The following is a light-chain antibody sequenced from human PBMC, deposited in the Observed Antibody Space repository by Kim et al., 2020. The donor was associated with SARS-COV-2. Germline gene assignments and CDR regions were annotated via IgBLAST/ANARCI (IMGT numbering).Light chain of an antibody. V-gene: IGLV3-21*03. CDR2: DNS. CDR1: NRENES. Sequence: REKATRISWGDNNRENESVHWYQQKPRQAPLLVVYDNSDRPAGIPERFSGSNAGNTATLTISGVEAGDEADYYCQVWDSSSDHVVFGGGTQLTVL. CDR3: QVWDSSSDHVV. J-gene: IGLJ2*01.